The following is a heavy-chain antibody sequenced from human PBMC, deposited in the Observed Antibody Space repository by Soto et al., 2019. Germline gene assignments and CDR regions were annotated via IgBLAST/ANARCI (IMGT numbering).Heavy chain of an antibody. CDR1: GGSISSSNYY. J-gene: IGHJ6*02. V-gene: IGHV4-39*01. CDR3: ARRLYYDSSGFEGGGMDV. CDR2: ICYSGST. Sequence: PSETLSLTCTVSGGSISSSNYYWGWIRQAPGKGLEWIGRICYSGSTYYNPSLKSRITISVDTSKNQFSLKLSSVTAADTAVYYCARRLYYDSSGFEGGGMDVWGQGTTVTVSS. D-gene: IGHD3-22*01.